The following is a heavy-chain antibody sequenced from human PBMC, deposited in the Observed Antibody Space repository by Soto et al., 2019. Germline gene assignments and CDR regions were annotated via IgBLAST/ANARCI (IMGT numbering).Heavy chain of an antibody. D-gene: IGHD3-16*01. V-gene: IGHV3-7*01. CDR3: ARDLALGWGTWFDP. J-gene: IGHJ5*02. CDR1: GFTFSDHS. CDR2: IKRDGSDK. Sequence: GGSLRLSCAASGFTFSDHSMSWVRQAPGRGLEWVADIKRDGSDKSYVDSVKGRFTISRDNAENSLYLQMKSLRAEDTGVYYCARDLALGWGTWFDPWGQGTLVTVSS.